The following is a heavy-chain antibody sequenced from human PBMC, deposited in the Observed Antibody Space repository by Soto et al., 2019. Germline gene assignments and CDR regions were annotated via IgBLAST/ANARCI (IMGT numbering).Heavy chain of an antibody. J-gene: IGHJ6*02. CDR3: ARGHYRYAMDV. Sequence: SETLSLTCDVSGGSISTGGYSWNWIRQPPGKGLEWVGYIYHSGSTYDNPSLKSRVAMSVNRSKNQFSLNLTSVTAADTAVYFCARGHYRYAMDVWGQGTTVTVSS. CDR1: GGSISTGGYS. CDR2: IYHSGST. V-gene: IGHV4-30-2*01.